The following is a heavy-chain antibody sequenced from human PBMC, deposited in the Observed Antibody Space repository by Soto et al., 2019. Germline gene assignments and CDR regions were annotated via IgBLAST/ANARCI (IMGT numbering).Heavy chain of an antibody. CDR3: AIDLHPSSSGYDSLFDC. V-gene: IGHV3-23*01. CDR1: GFSFSRHD. J-gene: IGHJ4*02. CDR2: ISGSGGST. D-gene: IGHD5-12*01. Sequence: LRRXRAASGFSFSRHDRSWVRQASGKELEWVSAISGSGGSTYYADSVKGRFTISRDNSKNTLCLQMNSLRAEDTAVYYCAIDLHPSSSGYDSLFDCWGQGTLVTVSS.